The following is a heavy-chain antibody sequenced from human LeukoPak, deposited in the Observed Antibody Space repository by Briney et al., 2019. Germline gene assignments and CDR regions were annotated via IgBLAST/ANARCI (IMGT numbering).Heavy chain of an antibody. CDR1: GASISSYS. CDR3: ARGPYCGGDCYFGY. D-gene: IGHD2-21*01. CDR2: IYTSGTT. J-gene: IGHJ4*02. V-gene: IGHV4-4*07. Sequence: SETLSLTCTVSGASISSYSWSWIRQPAGKGLEWIGRIYTSGTTNYNPSLKSRVTMSVDTSKNQFSLKLSSVTAADTAVYYCARGPYCGGDCYFGYWGQGTLVTVS.